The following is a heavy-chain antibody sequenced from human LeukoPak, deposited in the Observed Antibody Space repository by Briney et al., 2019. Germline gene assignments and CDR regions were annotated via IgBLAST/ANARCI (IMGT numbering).Heavy chain of an antibody. V-gene: IGHV3-53*01. CDR3: AKGTLRYSSCYEY. J-gene: IGHJ4*02. CDR2: IYSGGST. D-gene: IGHD6-19*01. Sequence: GGSLRLSCAASGFTVSSNYMSWVRQAPGKGLEWVSVIYSGGSTYYADSVKGRFTISRDNSKNTLYLQMNSLRAEDTAVYYCAKGTLRYSSCYEYWGQGTPVTVSS. CDR1: GFTVSSNY.